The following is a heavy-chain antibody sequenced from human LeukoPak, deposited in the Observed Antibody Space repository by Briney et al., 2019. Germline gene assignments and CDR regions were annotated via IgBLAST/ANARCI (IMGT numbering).Heavy chain of an antibody. CDR2: INHSGST. Sequence: SETLSLTCAVYGGSFSGYYWSWIRQPPGKGLEWIGEINHSGSTNYNPSLKSRVTISVDTSKNQFSLKLSSVTAADAAVYYCARDPGYCSGGSCYSDYWGQGTLVTVSS. CDR1: GGSFSGYY. CDR3: ARDPGYCSGGSCYSDY. D-gene: IGHD2-15*01. V-gene: IGHV4-34*01. J-gene: IGHJ4*02.